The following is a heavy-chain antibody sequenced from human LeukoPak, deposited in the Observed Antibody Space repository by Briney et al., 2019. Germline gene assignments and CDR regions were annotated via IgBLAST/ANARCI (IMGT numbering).Heavy chain of an antibody. CDR3: ARGRSGGYDAFDI. CDR1: GGSVSSDDYS. J-gene: IGHJ3*02. D-gene: IGHD6-25*01. Sequence: PSETLSLTCAVSGGSVSSDDYSWSWIRQPPGKGLEWIGYVYHDGAAYHNPSLRTRVTMSVDKSKNQLSLILSSVTAADTAVYYCARGRSGGYDAFDIWGQGTMVTVSS. CDR2: VYHDGAA. V-gene: IGHV4-30-2*01.